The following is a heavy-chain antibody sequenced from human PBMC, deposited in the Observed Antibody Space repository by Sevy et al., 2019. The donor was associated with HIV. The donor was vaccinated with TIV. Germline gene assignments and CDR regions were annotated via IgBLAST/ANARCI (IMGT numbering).Heavy chain of an antibody. V-gene: IGHV3-23*01. Sequence: GGSLRLSCVASGFAFRSRAMSWVRQAPGKGLEWVAAISGGGGDTYYAASVKGRFTIARDNSKEILFLHLNSLRADDTALFCCATVVRDCGDYLLAFWGQGTLVTVSS. J-gene: IGHJ4*02. CDR3: ATVVRDCGDYLLAF. D-gene: IGHD4-17*01. CDR1: GFAFRSRA. CDR2: ISGGGGDT.